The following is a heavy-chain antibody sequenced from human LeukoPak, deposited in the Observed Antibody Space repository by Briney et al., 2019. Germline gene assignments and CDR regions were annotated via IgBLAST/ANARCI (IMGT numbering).Heavy chain of an antibody. V-gene: IGHV4-59*12. CDR2: IYYSGST. Sequence: SETLSLTCTVSGGSISSYYWSWIRQPPGKGLEWIGYIYYSGSTNYNPSLKSRVTISVDTSKNQFSLKLSSVTAADTAVYYCARDSSHYYGSGSYYNLPGFDPWGQGTLVTVSS. D-gene: IGHD3-10*01. CDR1: GGSISSYY. J-gene: IGHJ5*02. CDR3: ARDSSHYYGSGSYYNLPGFDP.